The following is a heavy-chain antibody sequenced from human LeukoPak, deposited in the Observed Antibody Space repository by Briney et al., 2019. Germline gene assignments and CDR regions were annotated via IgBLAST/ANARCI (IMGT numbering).Heavy chain of an antibody. J-gene: IGHJ4*02. Sequence: GRSLRLSCAASGFTFDDYAMHWVRQAPGKGLEWVSDISWNSGSIGYADSVKGRFTVSRDNAKNSLYLQMNRLRAEDTAVYYCARDARVIVDYWGQGTLVTVSS. D-gene: IGHD2/OR15-2a*01. CDR1: GFTFDDYA. CDR3: ARDARVIVDY. CDR2: ISWNSGSI. V-gene: IGHV3-9*01.